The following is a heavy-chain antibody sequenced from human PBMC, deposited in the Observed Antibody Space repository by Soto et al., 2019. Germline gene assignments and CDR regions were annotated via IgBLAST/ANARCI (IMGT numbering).Heavy chain of an antibody. D-gene: IGHD3-22*01. CDR3: AKDAKYYYNTLPRAYFDS. V-gene: IGHV3-30*18. Sequence: GGSLRLSCAGSGFPFYNYGINWVRQAPGKGLEWVAIISFDGTTKVYADSVQGRFTISRDNSKNTVFLQMNGLRVEDTAVYYCAKDAKYYYNTLPRAYFDSWGQGTPATVSS. CDR1: GFPFYNYG. J-gene: IGHJ4*02. CDR2: ISFDGTTK.